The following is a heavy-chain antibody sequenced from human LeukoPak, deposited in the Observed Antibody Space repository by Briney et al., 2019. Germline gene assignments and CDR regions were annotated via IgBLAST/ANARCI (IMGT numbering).Heavy chain of an antibody. CDR1: GFTFSSYW. V-gene: IGHV3-74*01. CDR3: AREWSGSYYSRSFDY. J-gene: IGHJ4*02. Sequence: GSLRLSCAASGFTFSSYWMHWVRQAPGKGLVWVSRINSDGSSTSYADSVKGRFTISRDNAKNTLYLQMNSLRAEDTAVYYCAREWSGSYYSRSFDYWGQGTLVTVSS. CDR2: INSDGSST. D-gene: IGHD1-26*01.